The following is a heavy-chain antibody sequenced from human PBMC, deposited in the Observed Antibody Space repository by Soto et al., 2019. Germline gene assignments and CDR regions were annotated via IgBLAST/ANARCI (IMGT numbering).Heavy chain of an antibody. D-gene: IGHD6-6*01. J-gene: IGHJ6*03. CDR2: ISSNGVGT. Sequence: EVQLAESGGGLAQRGGSLRLACAASGFTLSGYAMDWVGQAPGKGLEYVSGISSNGVGTYYANSVQGRFTISRDNSKNTVYLQMGSLRPEDMAVYYCARRARPAFYYMDVWGKGTTVTVSS. CDR1: GFTLSGYA. V-gene: IGHV3-64*01. CDR3: ARRARPAFYYMDV.